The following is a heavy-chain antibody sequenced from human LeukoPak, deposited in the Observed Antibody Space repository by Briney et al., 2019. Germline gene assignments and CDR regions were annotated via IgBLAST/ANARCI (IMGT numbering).Heavy chain of an antibody. CDR1: GYTFTSYG. CDR3: ARNRGYSYGPYDY. J-gene: IGHJ4*02. Sequence: VASVKVSCKASGYTFTSYGINWVRQATGQGLEWMGWMNPNSGNTGYAQKFQGRVTMTRNTSINTAYMGLSSLRSEDTAVYYCARNRGYSYGPYDYWGQGTLVTVSS. D-gene: IGHD5-18*01. V-gene: IGHV1-8*02. CDR2: MNPNSGNT.